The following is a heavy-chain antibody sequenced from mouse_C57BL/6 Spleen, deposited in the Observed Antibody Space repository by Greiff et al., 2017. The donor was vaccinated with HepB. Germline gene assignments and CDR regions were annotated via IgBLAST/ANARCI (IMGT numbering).Heavy chain of an antibody. V-gene: IGHV3-6*01. J-gene: IGHJ4*01. CDR2: ISYDGSN. D-gene: IGHD2-4*01. CDR3: ARDHHDYDGTGYYYAMDY. Sequence: EVQRVESGPGLVKPSQSLSLTCSVTGYSITSGYYWNWIRQFPGNKLEWMGYISYDGSNNYNPSLKNRISITRDTSKNQFFLKLNSVTTEDTATYYCARDHHDYDGTGYYYAMDYWGQGTSVTVSS. CDR1: GYSITSGYY.